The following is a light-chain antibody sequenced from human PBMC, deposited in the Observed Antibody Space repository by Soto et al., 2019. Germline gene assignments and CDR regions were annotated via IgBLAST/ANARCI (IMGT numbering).Light chain of an antibody. V-gene: IGKV4-1*01. CDR3: QQYYSRPYT. J-gene: IGKJ2*01. CDR2: WAS. CDR1: QSLLEGSNDKEY. Sequence: IVMTQSPDSLTVSLGERATINSKSSQSLLEGSNDKEYLAWYQQKPGQPPKLLICWASIRESGVPDRYSGSGCGTDFTVTISNLQAEDVAVYYCQQYYSRPYTFXQGTKADIK.